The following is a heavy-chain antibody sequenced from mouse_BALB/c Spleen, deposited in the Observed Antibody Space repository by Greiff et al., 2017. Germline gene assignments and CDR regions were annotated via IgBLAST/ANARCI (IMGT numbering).Heavy chain of an antibody. Sequence: QVQLKESGADLAKPGASVKMSCKASGYTFTSYWMHWVQQRPGQGLDWIGYINPSTGYTEYNQKFKDKATLTADKSSSTAYMQLSSLTSEDSAVYDCARWHGYDSAYWGQGTLVTVSA. CDR2: INPSTGYT. D-gene: IGHD2-2*01. CDR1: GYTFTSYW. CDR3: ARWHGYDSAY. V-gene: IGHV1-7*01. J-gene: IGHJ3*01.